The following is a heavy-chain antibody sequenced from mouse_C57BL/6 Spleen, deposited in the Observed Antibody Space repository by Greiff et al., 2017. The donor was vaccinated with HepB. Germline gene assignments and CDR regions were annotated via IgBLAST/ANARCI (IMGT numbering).Heavy chain of an antibody. CDR3: VRQGGPSWFAY. CDR2: IRSKSNNYAT. D-gene: IGHD1-1*02. Sequence: EVQRVESGGGLVQPKGSLKLSCAASGFSFNTYAMNWVRQAPGKGLEWVARIRSKSNNYATYYDDSVKDRFTISRDYSESMLDLQRNNLKTEDTAFYYCVRQGGPSWFAYWGQGTLVTVSA. J-gene: IGHJ3*01. V-gene: IGHV10-1*01. CDR1: GFSFNTYA.